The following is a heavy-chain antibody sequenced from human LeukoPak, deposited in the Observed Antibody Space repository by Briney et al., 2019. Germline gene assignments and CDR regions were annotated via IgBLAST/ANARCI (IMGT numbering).Heavy chain of an antibody. CDR2: MNPSSGNT. V-gene: IGHV1-8*01. CDR3: ARGGSGYTIFGVVIGYYGMDV. CDR1: GYTFTSYD. J-gene: IGHJ6*02. Sequence: ASVKVSCKASGYTFTSYDINCVRQATGQGLEWMGWMNPSSGNTGYAQKFQGRVTMTRNTSISTAYMELSSLRSEDTAVYYCARGGSGYTIFGVVIGYYGMDVWGQGTTVTVSS. D-gene: IGHD3-3*01.